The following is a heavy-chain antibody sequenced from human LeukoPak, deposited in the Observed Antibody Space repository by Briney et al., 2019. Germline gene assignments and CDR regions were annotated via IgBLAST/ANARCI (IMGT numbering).Heavy chain of an antibody. Sequence: SETLSLTCAVYGGSFSGYYWSWIRQPPGKGLEWIGEINHSGSTNYNPSLKSRVTISVDTSNNQFSLKLSSVTAAHPAVYYCAREPSYCSSTSCLNWFDTWGQGNLVTVSS. J-gene: IGHJ5*02. CDR1: GGSFSGYY. CDR2: INHSGST. D-gene: IGHD2-2*01. CDR3: AREPSYCSSTSCLNWFDT. V-gene: IGHV4-34*01.